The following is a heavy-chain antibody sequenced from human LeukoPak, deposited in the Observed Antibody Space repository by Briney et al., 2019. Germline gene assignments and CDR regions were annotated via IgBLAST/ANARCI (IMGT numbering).Heavy chain of an antibody. CDR1: GYSFTSYW. Sequence: GESLKISCKGSGYSFTSYWFGWVCQMPGKGLEWMGIIYPGDSDTRYCPSFQGQVTISAEKSISTAYLQWSGLKASDTAMYYCARPRLAVTSGSYGPCYFDYWGQGTLVTVSS. CDR2: IYPGDSDT. J-gene: IGHJ4*02. V-gene: IGHV5-51*01. D-gene: IGHD1-26*01. CDR3: ARPRLAVTSGSYGPCYFDY.